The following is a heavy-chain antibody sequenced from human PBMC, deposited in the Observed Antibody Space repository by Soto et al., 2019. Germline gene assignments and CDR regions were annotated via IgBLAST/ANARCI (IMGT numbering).Heavy chain of an antibody. J-gene: IGHJ4*02. V-gene: IGHV1-3*01. D-gene: IGHD6-13*01. CDR3: ARDRYSSSWYVGAFDY. CDR2: INAGNGNT. Sequence: QAPGQRLEWMGWINAGNGNTRYSQKFQDRVTINRDTSASTVYMELSSPRSEDTAVYYCARDRYSSSWYVGAFDYWGQGSLVTVSS.